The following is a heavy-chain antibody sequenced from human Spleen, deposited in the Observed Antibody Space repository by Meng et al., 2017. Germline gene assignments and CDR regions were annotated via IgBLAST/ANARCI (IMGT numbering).Heavy chain of an antibody. CDR1: GFSFNNYV. J-gene: IGHJ4*02. Sequence: GESLKISCAASGFSFNNYVMNWVRQAPGKGLEWVSSIGQNSDFIYYADSVRGRFTISRDSAKNSLNLQMHSLRAEDTAMYFCARDMYFTTGWYKGFDLWGQGTPVTVSS. CDR2: IGQNSDFI. CDR3: ARDMYFTTGWYKGFDL. V-gene: IGHV3-21*01. D-gene: IGHD6-19*01.